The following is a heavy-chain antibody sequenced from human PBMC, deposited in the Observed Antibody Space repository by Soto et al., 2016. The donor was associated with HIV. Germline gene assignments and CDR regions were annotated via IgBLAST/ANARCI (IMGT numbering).Heavy chain of an antibody. Sequence: EVQLVESGGGLVQPGRSLRLSCAASGFTFDDYAMHWVRQAPGKGLEWVSGISWNSGSIGYADSVKGRFTISRDNAKNSLYLQMNSLRAEDMALYYCAKGFSGRIERPLVDYWGQGTLVTVSS. CDR3: AKGFSGRIERPLVDY. V-gene: IGHV3-9*03. D-gene: IGHD5-12*01. CDR2: ISWNSGSI. J-gene: IGHJ4*02. CDR1: GFTFDDYA.